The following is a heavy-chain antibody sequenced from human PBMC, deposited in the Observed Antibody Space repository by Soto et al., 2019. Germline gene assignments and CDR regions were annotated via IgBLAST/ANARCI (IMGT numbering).Heavy chain of an antibody. V-gene: IGHV3-48*02. Sequence: EVQLVASGGGLVQPGGSLRVSCAASGFTLSRYSMNWVRQAPGKGLEWLSYIDSSSDTIYYADSVKGRFIISRDNAKNSLYLQMNSLRDEDTAVYYCARGGVATIFGDSWGQGTLVTVSS. J-gene: IGHJ4*02. CDR1: GFTLSRYS. D-gene: IGHD5-12*01. CDR2: IDSSSDTI. CDR3: ARGGVATIFGDS.